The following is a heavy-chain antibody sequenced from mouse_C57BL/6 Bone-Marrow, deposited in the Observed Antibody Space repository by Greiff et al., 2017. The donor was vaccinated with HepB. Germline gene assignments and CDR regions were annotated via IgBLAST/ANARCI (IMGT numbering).Heavy chain of an antibody. Sequence: EVQLQQSGAELVRPGASVKLSCTASGFNIKDDYMHWVKQRPEQGLEWIGWIDPENGDTEYASKFQGKATITADTSSNTAYLQLSSLTSEVTAVYYCTTTTAPEDYWGQGTTLTVSS. CDR3: TTTTAPEDY. CDR2: IDPENGDT. V-gene: IGHV14-4*01. CDR1: GFNIKDDY. D-gene: IGHD1-2*01. J-gene: IGHJ2*01.